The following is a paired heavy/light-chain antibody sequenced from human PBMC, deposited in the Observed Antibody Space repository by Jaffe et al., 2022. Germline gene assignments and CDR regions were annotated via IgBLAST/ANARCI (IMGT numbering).Heavy chain of an antibody. CDR3: ARDFDCSGGYCSPGGDAFDI. J-gene: IGHJ3*02. V-gene: IGHV3-74*03. CDR2: ISTDGSIT. D-gene: IGHD3-9*01. Sequence: EVQLVESGGGLVQPGGSLRLSCAASGFTFSTYWMHWVRQAPGKGLVWVSRISTDGSITTYADSVKGRFTISRDNAKNTLYLQMNSLRAEDTAVYYCARDFDCSGGYCSPGGDAFDIWGQGRMVTVSS. CDR1: GFTFSTYW.
Light chain of an antibody. CDR3: LQSYSVPGT. V-gene: IGKV1-39*01. CDR2: AAS. Sequence: DIQMTQSPSSLSASVGDRVTITCRASQSISSYLNWYQQKPGKAPKFLIYAASSLHSGVPSRFSGSGSGTDFTLTISSLQPEDFATYYCLQSYSVPGTFGQGTKVEI. J-gene: IGKJ1*01. CDR1: QSISSY.